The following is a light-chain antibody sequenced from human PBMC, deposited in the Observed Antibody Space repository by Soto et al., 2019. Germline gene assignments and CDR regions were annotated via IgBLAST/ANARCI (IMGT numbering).Light chain of an antibody. Sequence: DIQMTQSPSAMSASVGDRVTITCRSSQGIDNYLAWFQQKPGKVPQRLIYAASTLQSGVPSRFSGSGSGTEFTLTISSLQPEDFATYYCQQYKNWPRTFGQGTKVDIK. V-gene: IGKV1-17*03. CDR3: QQYKNWPRT. CDR2: AAS. J-gene: IGKJ1*01. CDR1: QGIDNY.